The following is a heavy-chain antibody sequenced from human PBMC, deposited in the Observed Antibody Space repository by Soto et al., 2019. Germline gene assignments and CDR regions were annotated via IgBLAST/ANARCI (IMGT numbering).Heavy chain of an antibody. D-gene: IGHD6-13*01. J-gene: IGHJ5*02. V-gene: IGHV1-58*01. Sequence: SVKVSCKASGLTFTNSAVQWVRQARGQRLEWMGWIVVGSGNADYAQKLQGRVTMTTDTSTSTAYMELRSLRSDDTAVYYCARVYPSRNWFDPWGQGTLVTVSS. CDR2: IVVGSGNA. CDR1: GLTFTNSA. CDR3: ARVYPSRNWFDP.